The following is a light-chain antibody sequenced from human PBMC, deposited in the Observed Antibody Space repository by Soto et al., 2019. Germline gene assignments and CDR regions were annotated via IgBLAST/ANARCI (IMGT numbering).Light chain of an antibody. J-gene: IGKJ1*01. CDR1: QSVTTQ. CDR2: GAS. CDR3: QQYGGSTRT. V-gene: IGKV3-20*01. Sequence: IVLTQSPGTLSLSPGETATLSCRASQSVTTQLAWYQQKAGQAPRLIIHGASSRATGIPDRISGSGSGTDFTLPISRLEPEDFAVYYCQQYGGSTRTCGQGTKVEIK.